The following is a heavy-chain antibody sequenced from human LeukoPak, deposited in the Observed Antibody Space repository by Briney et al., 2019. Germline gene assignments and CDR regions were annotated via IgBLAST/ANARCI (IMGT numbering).Heavy chain of an antibody. V-gene: IGHV3-13*01. J-gene: IGHJ4*02. CDR1: GFTFSSYD. Sequence: GESLKISCAASGFTFSSYDMHWVRQVTGKGLEWVSAIGTAGDTYYPGSVKGRFTISRENAKNSLYLQMNSLRAGDTAVYYCARGKGHGSGSDDNFDYWGQGTLVTVSS. CDR2: IGTAGDT. CDR3: ARGKGHGSGSDDNFDY. D-gene: IGHD3-10*01.